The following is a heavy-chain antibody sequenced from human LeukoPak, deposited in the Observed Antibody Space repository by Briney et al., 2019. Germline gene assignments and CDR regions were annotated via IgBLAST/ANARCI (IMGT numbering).Heavy chain of an antibody. D-gene: IGHD3-3*01. V-gene: IGHV1-46*03. CDR3: ARAGGYYDFWSGYYTSYYYYMDV. Sequence: ASVKVSCTASGYTFTSYYMHWVRQAPGQGLEWMGIINPSGGSTSYAQKFQGRVTMTRDTSASTVYMELSSLRSEDTAVYYCARAGGYYDFWSGYYTSYYYYMDVWGKGTTVTVSS. J-gene: IGHJ6*03. CDR2: INPSGGST. CDR1: GYTFTSYY.